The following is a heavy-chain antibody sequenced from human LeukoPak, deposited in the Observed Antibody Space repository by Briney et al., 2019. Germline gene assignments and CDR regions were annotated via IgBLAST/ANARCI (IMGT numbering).Heavy chain of an antibody. Sequence: GGSLRLSCAASGFTFGSYAMSWVRQAPGKGLQWVSAISGGGGSTYYADSVKGRSTISRDNSKNTLYLQMNSLRAEDAAVYYCAKNGFHCTSTSCYSTSYYFDYWGQGTLVTVSS. CDR2: ISGGGGST. CDR1: GFTFGSYA. J-gene: IGHJ4*02. V-gene: IGHV3-23*01. D-gene: IGHD2-2*01. CDR3: AKNGFHCTSTSCYSTSYYFDY.